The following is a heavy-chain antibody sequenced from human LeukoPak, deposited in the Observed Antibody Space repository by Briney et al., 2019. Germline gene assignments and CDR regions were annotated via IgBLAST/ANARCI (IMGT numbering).Heavy chain of an antibody. D-gene: IGHD3-10*01. J-gene: IGHJ4*02. Sequence: GGSLRLSCAASGFTFTSYAMNWVRQAPGEGLKWVSAISGSGDSTYYADSVKGRFTISRDTSLNTLYLEMNNLRAEDTAVYFCAKRGVVIRGILVIGYHQEAYHYDFWGQGVLVTVSS. CDR3: AKRGVVIRGILVIGYHQEAYHYDF. V-gene: IGHV3-23*01. CDR2: ISGSGDST. CDR1: GFTFTSYA.